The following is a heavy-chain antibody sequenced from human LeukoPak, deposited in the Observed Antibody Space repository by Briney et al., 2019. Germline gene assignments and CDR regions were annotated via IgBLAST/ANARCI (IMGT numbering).Heavy chain of an antibody. CDR1: GFTFSSYA. D-gene: IGHD4-23*01. CDR3: AKDFSYGGNRWIPEGFDY. Sequence: PGGSLRLSCAASGFTFSSYAMNWVRQAPDKGLEWVAFIRYDGSNKYYADSVKGRFTISRDNSKNTLYLQMNSLRAEDTAVYYCAKDFSYGGNRWIPEGFDYWGQGTLVTVSS. CDR2: IRYDGSNK. J-gene: IGHJ4*02. V-gene: IGHV3-30*02.